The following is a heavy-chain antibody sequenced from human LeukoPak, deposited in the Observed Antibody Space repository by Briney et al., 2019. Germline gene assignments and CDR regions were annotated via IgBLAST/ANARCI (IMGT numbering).Heavy chain of an antibody. D-gene: IGHD2-21*02. J-gene: IGHJ1*01. CDR3: ARHAAFCGGDCYPEYFQH. CDR2: IYYSGST. V-gene: IGHV4-39*01. CDR1: GGSLSSSSYY. Sequence: PSETLSLTCTVSGGSLSSSSYYWGWIRQPPGKGLEWIGSIYYSGSTYYNPSLKSRVTISVDTSKNQFSLKLSSVTAADTAVYYCARHAAFCGGDCYPEYFQHWGQGTLVTVSS.